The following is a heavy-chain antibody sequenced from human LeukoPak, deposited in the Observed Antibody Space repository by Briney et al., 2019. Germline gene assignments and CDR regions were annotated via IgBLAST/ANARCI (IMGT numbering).Heavy chain of an antibody. J-gene: IGHJ3*02. CDR3: ARGRGSGWYDAFDI. V-gene: IGHV3-33*01. Sequence: PGGSLRLPCAASGFTFSSHGMHWVRQAPGKGLEWVAVIWYDGSNKFYADSVRGRFTISRDNSKNTLYVQMNSLRAEDTAVYYCARGRGSGWYDAFDIWGQGTMVTVSS. CDR2: IWYDGSNK. D-gene: IGHD6-19*01. CDR1: GFTFSSHG.